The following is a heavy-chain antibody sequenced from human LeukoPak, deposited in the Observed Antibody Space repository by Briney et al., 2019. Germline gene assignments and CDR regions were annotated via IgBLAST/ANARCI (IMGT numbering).Heavy chain of an antibody. CDR2: IYYSGST. CDR1: GGSISGYY. V-gene: IGHV4-59*01. D-gene: IGHD3-3*01. J-gene: IGHJ4*02. CDR3: ARDRGWSGYYSD. Sequence: PSETLSLTCTVSGGSISGYYWSWIRQPPGKGLEWIGYIYYSGSTNYNPSLKSRVTISVDTSKNQFSLKLSSVTAADTAVYYCARDRGWSGYYSDWGQGTLVTVSS.